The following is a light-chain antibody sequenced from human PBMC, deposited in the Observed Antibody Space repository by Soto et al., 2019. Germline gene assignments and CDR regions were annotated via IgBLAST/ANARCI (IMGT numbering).Light chain of an antibody. CDR3: CSYSGSSTLVV. V-gene: IGLV2-14*01. CDR2: DVS. J-gene: IGLJ2*01. Sequence: QSVLTQPASVSGSPGQSIAISCTGTSSDVGGYNYVSWYQQHPGKAPKLMIFDVSHRPSGVSNRFSGSKSGNTASLTISGLQAEDEADYYCCSYSGSSTLVVFGGGTQLTVL. CDR1: SSDVGGYNY.